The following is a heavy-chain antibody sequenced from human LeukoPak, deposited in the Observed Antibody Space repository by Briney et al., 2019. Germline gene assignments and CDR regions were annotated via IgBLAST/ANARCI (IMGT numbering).Heavy chain of an antibody. CDR1: GFTFSNYW. D-gene: IGHD3-22*01. J-gene: IGHJ4*02. CDR3: ARRGSYYYDSSGYYPFDY. Sequence: GSLRLSCAASGFTFSNYWISWIRQPPGKGLEWIGEINHSGSTNYNPSLKSRVTISVDTSKNQFSLKLSSVTAADTAVYYCARRGSYYYDSSGYYPFDYWGQGTLVTVSS. V-gene: IGHV4-34*01. CDR2: INHSGST.